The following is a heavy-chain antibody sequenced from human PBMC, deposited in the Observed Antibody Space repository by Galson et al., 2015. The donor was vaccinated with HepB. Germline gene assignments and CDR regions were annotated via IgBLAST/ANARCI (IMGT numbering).Heavy chain of an antibody. J-gene: IGHJ4*02. V-gene: IGHV3-30-3*01. CDR3: ARGTGYTSSWPVDY. CDR2: ISYDGSNK. Sequence: SLRLSCAASGFTFKIYTIHWVRQAPGKGLEWVAVISYDGSNKYYADSVKGRFTISRDNSKNTLYLQMNSLRAEDTAVYYCARGTGYTSSWPVDYWGQGTLVTVSS. D-gene: IGHD6-13*01. CDR1: GFTFKIYT.